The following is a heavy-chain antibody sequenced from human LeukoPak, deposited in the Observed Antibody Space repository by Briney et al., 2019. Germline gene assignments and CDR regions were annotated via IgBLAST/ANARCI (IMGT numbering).Heavy chain of an antibody. Sequence: GGSLRLSCAASGFTFSSYSMNWVRQAPGKGLEWVSSISSSSSYIYYADSVKGRFTISRDNAKNSLYLQMNSLRAEDTAVYYCARALTTREVYFDYWGQGTLVTVSS. CDR3: ARALTTREVYFDY. CDR2: ISSSSSYI. V-gene: IGHV3-21*01. D-gene: IGHD3-9*01. CDR1: GFTFSSYS. J-gene: IGHJ4*02.